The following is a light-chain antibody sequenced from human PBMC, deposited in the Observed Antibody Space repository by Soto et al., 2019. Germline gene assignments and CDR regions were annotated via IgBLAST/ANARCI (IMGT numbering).Light chain of an antibody. V-gene: IGLV2-14*03. CDR3: SSYTSSDTYV. J-gene: IGLJ1*01. CDR1: SSDVGNYNY. CDR2: DVS. Sequence: QSVLTQPASVSGSPGQSITISCTGTSSDVGNYNYVSWHQHHPGKAPKLMINDVSNRPSGVSSRFSGSKSGNTASLTISGLQAEDDAYYYCSSYTSSDTYVFGTGTKLTVL.